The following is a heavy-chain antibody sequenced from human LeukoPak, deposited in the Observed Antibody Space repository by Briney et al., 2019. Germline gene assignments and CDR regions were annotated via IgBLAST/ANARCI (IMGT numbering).Heavy chain of an antibody. CDR3: ARDRAAAGLNNWFDP. CDR1: GDTLSNYA. J-gene: IGHJ5*02. D-gene: IGHD6-13*01. Sequence: ASVKVSCKVSGDTLSNYAVSWVRQAPGQGLEWMGGILPIFDVLNTTRKFLGRITMTADESTSTAYMELSSLRSEDTAVYYCARDRAAAGLNNWFDPWGQGTRVTVSS. V-gene: IGHV1-69*13. CDR2: ILPIFDVL.